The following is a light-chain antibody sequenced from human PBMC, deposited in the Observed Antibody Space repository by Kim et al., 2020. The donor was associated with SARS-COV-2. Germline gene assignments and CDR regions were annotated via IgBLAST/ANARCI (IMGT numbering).Light chain of an antibody. Sequence: SSAPGERAPLSCRPSQSVSNYLDWYHQRPAQAPRLLIYDATPRATGIPARFSGSGYGTDFTLTISSLEPEDFAIYYCHQRSNWPTFGQGTKVDIK. CDR1: QSVSNY. J-gene: IGKJ1*01. V-gene: IGKV3-11*01. CDR3: HQRSNWPT. CDR2: DAT.